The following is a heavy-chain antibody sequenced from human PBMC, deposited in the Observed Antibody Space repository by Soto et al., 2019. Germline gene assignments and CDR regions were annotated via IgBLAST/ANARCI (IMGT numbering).Heavy chain of an antibody. CDR2: IYCSGST. CDR1: GGSISSYY. V-gene: IGHV4-59*12. CDR3: ARRERYYGSPGWFDP. D-gene: IGHD3-10*01. J-gene: IGHJ5*01. Sequence: SETLSLTCTVSGGSISSYYWSWIRQPPGKGLEWIGYIYCSGSTNYNPSLKSRVTISVDTAKNQFSLNPRSVTAADTAVYYCARRERYYGSPGWFDPWGQGTLVTVSS.